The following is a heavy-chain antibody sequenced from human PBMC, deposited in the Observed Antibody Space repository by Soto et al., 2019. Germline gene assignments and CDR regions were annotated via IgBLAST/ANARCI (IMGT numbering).Heavy chain of an antibody. CDR3: ARVGRYNYGSTYYCDY. CDR2: MYHSGST. J-gene: IGHJ4*02. CDR1: GGSISSGDW. Sequence: QVQLQESGPGLVKPSGTLSLTCGVSGGSISSGDWWRWVRQSPGKGLEWIGEMYHSGSTNYNPSIKSRVTISVEKCKSQFSVNLSSVTAADTAVYYFARVGRYNYGSTYYCDYWCRGTLFAVS. D-gene: IGHD5-18*01. V-gene: IGHV4-4*02.